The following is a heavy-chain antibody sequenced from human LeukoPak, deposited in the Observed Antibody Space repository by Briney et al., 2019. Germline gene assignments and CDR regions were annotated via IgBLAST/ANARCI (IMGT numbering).Heavy chain of an antibody. CDR2: IIPILGIA. CDR1: GGTFSSYT. Sequence: SVKVSCKASGGTFSSYTISWVRQAPGQGLEWMGRIIPILGIANYAQNFQGRVTITADKSTSTAYMELSSLRSEDTAVYYCARDPWEKGSGSYLGPYYWGQGTLVTVSS. J-gene: IGHJ4*02. CDR3: ARDPWEKGSGSYLGPYY. V-gene: IGHV1-69*04. D-gene: IGHD1-26*01.